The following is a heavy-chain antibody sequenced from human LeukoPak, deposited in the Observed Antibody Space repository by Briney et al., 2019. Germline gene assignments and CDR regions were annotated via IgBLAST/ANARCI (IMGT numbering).Heavy chain of an antibody. J-gene: IGHJ4*02. CDR2: IYYSGST. CDR1: GGSISSYY. Sequence: SETLSLTCTVSGGSISSYYWSWIRQPPGKGLEWIGYIYYSGSTNYNPSLESRVTISVDTSKNQFSLKLSSVTAADTAVYYCARRVGATGEVDYWGQGTLVTVSS. V-gene: IGHV4-59*08. D-gene: IGHD1-26*01. CDR3: ARRVGATGEVDY.